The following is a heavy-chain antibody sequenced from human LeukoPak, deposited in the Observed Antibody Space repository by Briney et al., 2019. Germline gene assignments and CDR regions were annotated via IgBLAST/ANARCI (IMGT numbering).Heavy chain of an antibody. CDR3: ARVGVDYSGNVIKYYFDY. CDR2: IYYSGTT. V-gene: IGHV4-59*02. J-gene: IGHJ4*02. D-gene: IGHD4-23*01. Sequence: TGGSLRLSCAASGFTVSSNYMSWVRQPPGKGLEWIGYIYYSGTTNYNPSLKSRVIISVDTSKNQFSLQLSPVIAADTAVYYCARVGVDYSGNVIKYYFDYWGQGTLVTVSS. CDR1: GFTVSSNY.